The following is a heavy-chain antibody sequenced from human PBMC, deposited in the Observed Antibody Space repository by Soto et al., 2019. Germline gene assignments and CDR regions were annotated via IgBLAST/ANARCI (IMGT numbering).Heavy chain of an antibody. CDR1: GYTFTSYA. CDR3: ARAATYYDSSGPQDY. CDR2: INAGNGNT. V-gene: IGHV1-3*01. Sequence: ASVKVSCKASGYTFTSYAMHWVRQAPGQRLEWMGWINAGNGNTKYSQKFQGRVTITRDTSASTAYMELSSLRSEDTAVYYCARAATYYDSSGPQDYWGQGTLVTVPS. D-gene: IGHD3-22*01. J-gene: IGHJ4*02.